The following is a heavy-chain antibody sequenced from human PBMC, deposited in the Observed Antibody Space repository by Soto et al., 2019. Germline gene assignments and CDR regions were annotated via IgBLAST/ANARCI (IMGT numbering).Heavy chain of an antibody. CDR2: IDPSDSYT. V-gene: IGHV5-10-1*01. CDR3: ARRFPYDFWSGMDV. J-gene: IGHJ6*02. D-gene: IGHD3-3*01. Sequence: PGESLKISCXGSGYSFTSYWISWVRQMPGKGLEWMGRIDPSDSYTNYSPSFQGHVTISADKSISTAYLQWSSLKASDTAMYYCARRFPYDFWSGMDVWGQGTTVTVSS. CDR1: GYSFTSYW.